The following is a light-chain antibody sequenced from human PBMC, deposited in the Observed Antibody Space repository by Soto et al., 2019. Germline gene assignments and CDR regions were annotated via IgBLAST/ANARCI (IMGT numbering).Light chain of an antibody. V-gene: IGKV1-27*01. CDR3: QKYNWPPFT. CDR1: QGISNY. Sequence: DIQMTQSPSSLAASVGDRVTISCRASQGISNYLAWYQQKPGKAPKLLIYATSTLQAGVSSRFTGSGSGTDFTLTLSRLQPEDVATYYCQKYNWPPFTFGPGTKVDI. CDR2: ATS. J-gene: IGKJ3*01.